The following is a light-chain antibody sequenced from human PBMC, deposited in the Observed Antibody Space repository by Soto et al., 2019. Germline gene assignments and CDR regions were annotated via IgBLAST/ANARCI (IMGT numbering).Light chain of an antibody. CDR1: QGISYY. J-gene: IGKJ1*01. CDR3: QKYNSAPWT. CDR2: GAS. V-gene: IGKV1-27*01. Sequence: DIQMTQSPSSLSASVGDRVTITCRASQGISYYLAWYQQKPGKVPKLLIYGASTLQSGVSSRFSGSGSDTYFTLTISSLQPGDVATYYCQKYNSAPWTFGQGTKVEIK.